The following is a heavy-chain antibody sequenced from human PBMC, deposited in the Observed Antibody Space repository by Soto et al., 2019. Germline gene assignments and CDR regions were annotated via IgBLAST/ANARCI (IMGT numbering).Heavy chain of an antibody. CDR2: IYYSGST. D-gene: IGHD3-22*01. Sequence: QLQLQESGPGLVKPSETLSLTCTVSGGSISSSSYYWGWIRQPPGKGLEWIGSIYYSGSTYYNPSLKSRVTISVDTSKNQFSLKLGSVAAADTAVYYCARDYDRSGDYWGQGTLVTVSS. V-gene: IGHV4-39*01. CDR3: ARDYDRSGDY. CDR1: GGSISSSSYY. J-gene: IGHJ4*02.